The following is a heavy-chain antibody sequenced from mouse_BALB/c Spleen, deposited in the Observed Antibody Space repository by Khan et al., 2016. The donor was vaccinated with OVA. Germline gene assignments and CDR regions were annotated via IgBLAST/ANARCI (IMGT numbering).Heavy chain of an antibody. Sequence: DLVKPGASVKLSCKASGYTFTSYWINWIKQRPGQGLEWIGRIAPGSGSSYYNEIFKGKATLTVDTSSSTAYIQLRSLSSEDSAVYFCARENYYGSGRYAMDYWGQGSSVTVSS. CDR3: ARENYYGSGRYAMDY. CDR2: IAPGSGSS. D-gene: IGHD1-1*01. V-gene: IGHV1S41*01. CDR1: GYTFTSYW. J-gene: IGHJ4*01.